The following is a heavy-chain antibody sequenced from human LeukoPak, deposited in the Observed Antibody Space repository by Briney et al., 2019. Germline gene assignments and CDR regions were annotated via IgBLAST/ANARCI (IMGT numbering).Heavy chain of an antibody. D-gene: IGHD3-22*01. CDR2: INPNSGGT. V-gene: IGHV1-2*02. CDR1: GYTFTGHY. Sequence: ASVKVSCKASGYTFTGHYIHWVRQAPGQGLEWMGFINPNSGGTNYAQKFQGRGTMTRDTSVSTAYMELSSLRADDTAVYYCARWDYYDTSAYSGDFDYWGQGTLVTVSS. CDR3: ARWDYYDTSAYSGDFDY. J-gene: IGHJ4*02.